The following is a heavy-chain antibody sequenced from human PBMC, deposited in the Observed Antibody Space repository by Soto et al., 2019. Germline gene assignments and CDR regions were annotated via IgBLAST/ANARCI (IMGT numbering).Heavy chain of an antibody. D-gene: IGHD6-13*01. CDR1: GGSISSSSYY. CDR3: ASGSSSWYKRLWIDP. CDR2: IYYSGST. J-gene: IGHJ5*02. Sequence: SEPLSLTCTVSGGSISSSSYYWGRIRQPPGKGLEWIGSIYYSGSTYYNPSLKSRVTISVDTSKNQFSLKLSSVTAADTAVYYCASGSSSWYKRLWIDPWGQGTLVTVSS. V-gene: IGHV4-39*01.